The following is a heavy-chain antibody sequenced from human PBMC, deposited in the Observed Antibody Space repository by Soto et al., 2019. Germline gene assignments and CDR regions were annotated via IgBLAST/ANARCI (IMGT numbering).Heavy chain of an antibody. CDR2: ISAYNGNT. J-gene: IGHJ5*02. CDR1: GYTFTSYG. Sequence: ASVKVSCKASGYTFTSYGISWVRQAPGQGLEWMGWISAYNGNTNYAQKLQGRVTMTTDTSTSTAYMELRSLRSDDTAVYYCAATGRFLEWKNLLDPWGQGTLVTVDS. V-gene: IGHV1-18*01. CDR3: AATGRFLEWKNLLDP. D-gene: IGHD3-3*01.